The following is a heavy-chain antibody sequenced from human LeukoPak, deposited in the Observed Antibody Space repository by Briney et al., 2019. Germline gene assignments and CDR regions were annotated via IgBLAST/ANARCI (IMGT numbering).Heavy chain of an antibody. J-gene: IGHJ3*02. CDR2: ISYDGSNK. D-gene: IGHD3-22*01. Sequence: GGSLRLSCAASGFTFSNYAMHWVRRAPGKGLEWVAVISYDGSNKYYADSVKGRFTISRDNTKNTLYLQMNSLRAEDTAVYYCAKKAAGSYDSSGYYYDDAFDIWGQGTMVTVSS. CDR1: GFTFSNYA. CDR3: AKKAAGSYDSSGYYYDDAFDI. V-gene: IGHV3-30*18.